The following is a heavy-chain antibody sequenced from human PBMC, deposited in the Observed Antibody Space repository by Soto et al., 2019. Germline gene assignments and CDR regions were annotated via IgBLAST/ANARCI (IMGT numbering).Heavy chain of an antibody. V-gene: IGHV4-4*02. CDR2: IHHSGAT. CDR3: ATRDYTASPY. Sequence: SETLSLTCAVSGASISDCDWWTWVRQPPGKGLEWIGEIHHSGATSHNSSVKSRVTISLDKSKNHLSLQLNSVTAADTAVYYCATRDYTASPYWGQGILVTVSS. D-gene: IGHD2-2*02. CDR1: GASISDCDW. J-gene: IGHJ4*02.